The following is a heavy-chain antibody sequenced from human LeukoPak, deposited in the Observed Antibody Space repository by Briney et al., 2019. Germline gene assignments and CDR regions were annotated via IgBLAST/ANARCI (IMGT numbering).Heavy chain of an antibody. V-gene: IGHV3-33*01. Sequence: GGSLRLSCAASGFTFSSYGMHWDRQAPGKGLEWVAVIWYDGSNKYYADSVKGRFTISRDNSKNTLYLQMNSLRAEDTAVYYCARDQVRYCSGGSCYLFDYWGQGTLVTVSS. J-gene: IGHJ4*02. D-gene: IGHD2-15*01. CDR3: ARDQVRYCSGGSCYLFDY. CDR2: IWYDGSNK. CDR1: GFTFSSYG.